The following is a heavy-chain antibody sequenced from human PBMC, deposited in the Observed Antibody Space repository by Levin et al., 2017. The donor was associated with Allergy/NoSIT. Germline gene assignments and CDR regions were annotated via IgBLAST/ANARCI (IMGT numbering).Heavy chain of an antibody. V-gene: IGHV3-11*01. D-gene: IGHD2-2*03. J-gene: IGHJ6*02. CDR3: ARVDSLFLAMGV. Sequence: SCAASGFTFSDYYMSWIRQAPGKGLEWVSYISSSGGSSSGGTIYYADSVKGRFTISRDNARDSLYLQMNTLRAEDTAVYYCARVDSLFLAMGVWGQGTTVTVSS. CDR2: ISSSGGSSSGGTI. CDR1: GFTFSDYY.